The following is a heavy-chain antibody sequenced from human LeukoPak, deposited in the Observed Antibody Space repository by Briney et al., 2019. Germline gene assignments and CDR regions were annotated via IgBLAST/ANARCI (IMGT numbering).Heavy chain of an antibody. V-gene: IGHV3-9*01. CDR1: GFTFDDNG. CDR2: ISWSSGSI. Sequence: HPGGSLRLSCAASGFTFDDNGMHWVRQAPGKDLEWGSGISWSSGSIGYADSGKGRFTISRDNDKNSLYLQMDSLRAEDTALYYCAKDTGRPTDAITMEDNAFDIWGQGTMVTVSS. CDR3: AKDTGRPTDAITMEDNAFDI. J-gene: IGHJ3*02. D-gene: IGHD3-3*01.